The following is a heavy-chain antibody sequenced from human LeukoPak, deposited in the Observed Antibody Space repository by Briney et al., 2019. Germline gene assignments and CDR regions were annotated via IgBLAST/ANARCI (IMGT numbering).Heavy chain of an antibody. CDR1: GFTFSAFA. V-gene: IGHV3-30*03. CDR3: GRELDP. CDR2: ISNDGNNK. J-gene: IGHJ5*02. Sequence: GGSLRLSCAASGFTFSAFAIHWVRQAPGKGLEWVAVISNDGNNKFYADSVKGRFTISRDNAKNAAYLQMNSLRVDDTAVYYCGRELDPWGQGTLVTVSS.